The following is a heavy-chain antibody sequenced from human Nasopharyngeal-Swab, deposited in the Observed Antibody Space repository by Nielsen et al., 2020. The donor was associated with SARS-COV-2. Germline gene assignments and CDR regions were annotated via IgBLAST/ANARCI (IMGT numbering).Heavy chain of an antibody. J-gene: IGHJ4*02. CDR2: IYTSGNT. CDR3: ARGPDNSGFYAFPF. CDR1: GGSISSYY. D-gene: IGHD6-19*01. V-gene: IGHV4-4*07. Sequence: SETLSLTCTVSGGSISSYYWSWTRQPAGKGLEWIGRIYTSGNTNYNPSLKSRVTMSVDTSKNQFSLKLTSVTAADTAVYYCARGPDNSGFYAFPFWGQGILVTVSS.